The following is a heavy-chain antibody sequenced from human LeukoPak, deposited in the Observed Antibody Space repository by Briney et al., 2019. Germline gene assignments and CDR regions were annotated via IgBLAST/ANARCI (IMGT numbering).Heavy chain of an antibody. Sequence: GGSLRRSCAASGLTFSDYSMTWVRQAPGKGLFWVSGISAGGGSTHYADSVKGRFSISRDNSRNTLYLQMNSLRAEDTAVYYCAKDAAGPEYWGQGTLVTVSS. V-gene: IGHV3-23*01. CDR1: GLTFSDYS. D-gene: IGHD6-13*01. CDR2: ISAGGGST. CDR3: AKDAAGPEY. J-gene: IGHJ4*02.